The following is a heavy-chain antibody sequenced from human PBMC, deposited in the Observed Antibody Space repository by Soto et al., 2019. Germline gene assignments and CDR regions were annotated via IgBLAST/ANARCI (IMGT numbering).Heavy chain of an antibody. CDR1: GGSFSGYY. J-gene: IGHJ6*02. D-gene: IGHD6-19*01. Sequence: SETLSLTCAVYGGSFSGYYWSWIRQPPGKGLEWIGEINHSGSTNYNPSLKSRVTISVDTSKNQFSLKLSSVTAAETAVYYCARVMSSGRTKYYYYYGMAVWGQGTTVTVSS. V-gene: IGHV4-34*01. CDR2: INHSGST. CDR3: ARVMSSGRTKYYYYYGMAV.